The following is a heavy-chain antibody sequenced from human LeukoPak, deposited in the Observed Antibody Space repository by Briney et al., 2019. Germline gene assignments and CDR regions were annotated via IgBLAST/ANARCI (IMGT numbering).Heavy chain of an antibody. J-gene: IGHJ4*02. CDR1: GFTFSSYA. V-gene: IGHV3-23*01. Sequence: PGGSLRLSCAASGFTFSSYAMSWVRQVPGKGLEWVSAISGSGGSTYYADSVKGRFTISRDNSKNTLYLQMNSLRAEDTAVYYCAKLARWLPHSDDGYWGQGTLVTVSS. CDR3: AKLARWLPHSDDGY. D-gene: IGHD5-24*01. CDR2: ISGSGGST.